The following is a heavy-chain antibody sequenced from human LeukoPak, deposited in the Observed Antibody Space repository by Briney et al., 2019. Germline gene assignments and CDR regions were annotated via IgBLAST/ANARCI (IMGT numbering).Heavy chain of an antibody. V-gene: IGHV3-23*01. CDR1: GFTFSTYW. Sequence: GGSLRLSCAASGFTFSTYWTSWVRQAPGKGLEWVSAISGSGGSTYYADSVKGRFTISRDNSKNTLYLQMNSLRAEDTAVYYCARLNSGSYYYYYYYYMDVWGKGTTVTVSS. D-gene: IGHD1-26*01. J-gene: IGHJ6*03. CDR3: ARLNSGSYYYYYYYYMDV. CDR2: ISGSGGST.